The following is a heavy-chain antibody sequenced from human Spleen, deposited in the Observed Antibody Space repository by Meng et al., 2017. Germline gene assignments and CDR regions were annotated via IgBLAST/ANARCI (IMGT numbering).Heavy chain of an antibody. V-gene: IGHV4-34*01. CDR2: INHSGST. CDR3: ARGPTTMAHDFDY. J-gene: IGHJ4*02. CDR1: GGSFSDYY. Sequence: QVQRQQWGAGLLKPSETLSPPCVVSGGSFSDYYWSWIRQPPGKGLEWIGEINHSGSTNYNPSLESRATISVDTSQNNLSLKLSSVTAADSAVYYCARGPTTMAHDFDYWGQGTLVTVSS. D-gene: IGHD4-11*01.